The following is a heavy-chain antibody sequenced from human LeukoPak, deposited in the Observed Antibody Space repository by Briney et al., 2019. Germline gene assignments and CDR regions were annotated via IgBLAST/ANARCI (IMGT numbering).Heavy chain of an antibody. CDR2: IKQDGSEK. V-gene: IGHV3-7*01. D-gene: IGHD6-19*01. CDR3: ARVIAVPGTPYDYYYMDV. CDR1: GFTFGSYW. J-gene: IGHJ6*03. Sequence: GGSLRLSCAASGFTFGSYWMSWVRQAPGKGLEWVANIKQDGSEKYYVDSVKGRFTISRDNAKNSLYLRMSSLRVEDTAVYSCARVIAVPGTPYDYYYMDVWGKGTTVTVSS.